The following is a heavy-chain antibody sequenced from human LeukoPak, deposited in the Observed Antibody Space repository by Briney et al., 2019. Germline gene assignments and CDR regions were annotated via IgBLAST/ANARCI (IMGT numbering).Heavy chain of an antibody. CDR3: TTRGSKKDIVATISFFDY. J-gene: IGHJ4*02. Sequence: GGSLRLSCAASGFTFSNAWMSWVRQAPGKGLKWFGRIKSKSDGGTTDYAAPVKGRFTISRDDSKNTLYLQMNSLKTEDTAVYYCTTRGSKKDIVATISFFDYWGQGALVTIS. V-gene: IGHV3-15*01. CDR1: GFTFSNAW. D-gene: IGHD5-12*01. CDR2: IKSKSDGGTT.